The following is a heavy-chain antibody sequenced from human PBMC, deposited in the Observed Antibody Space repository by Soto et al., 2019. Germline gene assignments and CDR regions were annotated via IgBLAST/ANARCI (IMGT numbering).Heavy chain of an antibody. CDR2: SSTYNSNT. J-gene: IGHJ4*02. V-gene: IGHV1-18*04. CDR1: GYTFTNYG. Sequence: GASVKVSCKASGYTFTNYGITWVRQAPGRGLEWMGWSSTYNSNTNYAQRFRGRVTMTTDRGTSTGYMELRSLTSEDTAVYFCARPYDSRGRPFDFPGQGTLVTVSS. CDR3: ARPYDSRGRPFDF. D-gene: IGHD3-22*01.